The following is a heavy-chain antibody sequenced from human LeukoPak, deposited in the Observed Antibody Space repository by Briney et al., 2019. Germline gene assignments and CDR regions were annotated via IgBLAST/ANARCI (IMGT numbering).Heavy chain of an antibody. CDR3: ARPRGYCSGGSCHNYYYGMDV. CDR1: GFTFSSYA. J-gene: IGHJ6*04. V-gene: IGHV3-30*04. D-gene: IGHD2-15*01. Sequence: GRSLRLSCAASGFTFSSYAMHWVRQAPGKGLEWVAVIPYDGSNEYYADSGKGRSTISRDNSKNKLYLQMNSLRAEDTAVYYCARPRGYCSGGSCHNYYYGMDVWGKGTTVTVSS. CDR2: IPYDGSNE.